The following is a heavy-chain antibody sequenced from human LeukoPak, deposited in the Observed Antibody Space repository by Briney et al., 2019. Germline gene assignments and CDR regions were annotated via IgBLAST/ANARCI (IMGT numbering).Heavy chain of an antibody. Sequence: SETLSLTCTVSGGSISSSGDFWGWIRQPPGKGLEWIGSIYYSGSTYYNWSLKSRVTISVDTSKNQFSLKLSSVTAADTAVYYCARDYDIGYAGYWGQGTLVTVSS. D-gene: IGHD5-12*01. CDR3: ARDYDIGYAGY. V-gene: IGHV4-39*02. CDR2: IYYSGST. CDR1: GGSISSSGDF. J-gene: IGHJ4*02.